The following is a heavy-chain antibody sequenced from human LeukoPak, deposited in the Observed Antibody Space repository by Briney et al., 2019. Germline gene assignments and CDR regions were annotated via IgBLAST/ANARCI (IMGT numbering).Heavy chain of an antibody. CDR1: GFTFATYA. CDR2: ISASGAST. V-gene: IGHV3-23*01. J-gene: IGHJ4*02. Sequence: PGGSLRLSCAASGFTFATYAMSWVRQAPGKGLEWVSAISASGASTYHADSVKGRFTISRDNSKNTLYLQMNSLRAEDTAVYYCAKSSSSSWYVPFDYWGQGTLVTVSP. D-gene: IGHD6-13*01. CDR3: AKSSSSSWYVPFDY.